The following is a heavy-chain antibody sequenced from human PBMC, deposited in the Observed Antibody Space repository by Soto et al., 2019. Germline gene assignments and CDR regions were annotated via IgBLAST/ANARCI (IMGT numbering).Heavy chain of an antibody. V-gene: IGHV3-23*01. CDR2: ISGSGGRT. J-gene: IGHJ4*02. D-gene: IGHD3-10*01. CDR1: GFTFSSYA. CDR3: AKGRSGSIFYYFDY. Sequence: GGSLRLSCAASGFTFSSYAMSWVRQAPGKGLEWVSAISGSGGRTYYADSVKGRFTISRDNSKNTLYLQMNSLRAEDTAVYYCAKGRSGSIFYYFDYWGQGTLVTVSS.